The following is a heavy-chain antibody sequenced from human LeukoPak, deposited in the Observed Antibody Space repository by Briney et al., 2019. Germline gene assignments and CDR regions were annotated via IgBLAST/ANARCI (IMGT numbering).Heavy chain of an antibody. D-gene: IGHD3-22*01. V-gene: IGHV3-20*04. CDR1: GFTFDYYG. J-gene: IGHJ4*02. CDR2: INWNGGST. CDR3: ARGPYYYDSSGYPWDY. Sequence: GGSLRLSCAVSGFTFDYYGMSWVRQAPGKGLEWVSGINWNGGSTGYADSVKGRFTISRDNAKNSLYLQMNSLRAEDTALYYCARGPYYYDSSGYPWDYWGQGTLVTVSS.